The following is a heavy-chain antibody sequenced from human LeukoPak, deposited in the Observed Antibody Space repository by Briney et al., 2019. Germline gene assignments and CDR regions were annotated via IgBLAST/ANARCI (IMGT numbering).Heavy chain of an antibody. Sequence: GGSLRLSCAVSGFTFSSGAMSWVRQAPGKGLEWVSAISGSGRSTYYADSVKGRFTISRDNSKNTLYLQMNSLRAEDTALYYCANLGITVTTPTGGYWGQGTLVTVSS. V-gene: IGHV3-23*01. CDR3: ANLGITVTTPTGGY. J-gene: IGHJ4*02. CDR2: ISGSGRST. D-gene: IGHD4-17*01. CDR1: GFTFSSGA.